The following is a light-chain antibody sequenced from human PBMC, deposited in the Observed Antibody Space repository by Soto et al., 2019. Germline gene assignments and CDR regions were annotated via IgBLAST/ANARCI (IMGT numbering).Light chain of an antibody. V-gene: IGKV3-11*01. CDR3: QQRSNWIT. CDR1: ENVRAF. Sequence: VLTQSPATLSVSPGERATLSRRASENVRAFVDWYQQKPGQAPRLLIYGASNRATDIQARFSGSGSGTDFTLTIRSLEPEDFAVYYCQQRSNWITCGQGTRLEIK. J-gene: IGKJ5*01. CDR2: GAS.